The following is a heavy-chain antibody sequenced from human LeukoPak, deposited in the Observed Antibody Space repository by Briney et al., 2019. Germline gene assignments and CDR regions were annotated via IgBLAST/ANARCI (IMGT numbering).Heavy chain of an antibody. CDR2: VNPHDGGT. D-gene: IGHD3/OR15-3a*01. CDR1: GGTFSSYA. Sequence: ASVKVSCKASGGTFSSYAISWVRQAPGQGLEWMGGVNPHDGGTKYALNFQGRVTMTRDASTRTVYMELSSLRSDDTAMFHCAREGLVSGFTPGQPFDYWGQGTLVTVSS. CDR3: AREGLVSGFTPGQPFDY. J-gene: IGHJ4*02. V-gene: IGHV1-2*02.